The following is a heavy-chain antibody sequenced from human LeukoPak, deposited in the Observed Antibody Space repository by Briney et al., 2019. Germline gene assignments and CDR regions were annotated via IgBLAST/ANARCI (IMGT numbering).Heavy chain of an antibody. J-gene: IGHJ6*03. D-gene: IGHD3-16*01. V-gene: IGHV3-23*01. CDR3: AKDLNDDYYYYYMDV. CDR2: ISGSGGST. CDR1: GFTFSSYA. Sequence: GGSLRLSCAASGFTFSSYAMSWVRQAPGKGLEWVSAISGSGGSTYYADSVKGRFTISRDNSKNTLYLQMNSLRAEDTAVYYCAKDLNDDYYYYYMDVWGKGTTVTVSS.